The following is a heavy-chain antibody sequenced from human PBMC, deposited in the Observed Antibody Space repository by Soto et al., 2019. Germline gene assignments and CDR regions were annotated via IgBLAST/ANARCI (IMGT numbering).Heavy chain of an antibody. V-gene: IGHV1-69*08. Sequence: QVQLVQSGAEVKKPGSSVKVSCKASGGTFSSYTISWVRQAPGQGLEWMGRIIPILGIANYAQKFQGRVTITADKSTSTAYMELSSLRSEDTAVYYCAGDSKGRYYDFWSGYYRYWGQGTLVTVSS. CDR3: AGDSKGRYYDFWSGYYRY. CDR1: GGTFSSYT. J-gene: IGHJ4*02. D-gene: IGHD3-3*01. CDR2: IIPILGIA.